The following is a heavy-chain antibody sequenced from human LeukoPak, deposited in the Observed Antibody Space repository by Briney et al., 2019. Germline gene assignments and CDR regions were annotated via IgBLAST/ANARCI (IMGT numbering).Heavy chain of an antibody. CDR1: GLTLSNYG. J-gene: IGHJ4*02. D-gene: IGHD3-10*01. V-gene: IGHV3-23*01. Sequence: GGSLRLSCAVSGLTLSNYGMSWVRQAPGKGLEWVAGLSGSGGGTNYADSVQGRFTISRDKPKNTLYLQMNSLRAEDTAVYFCAKRGVVIRVFLVGFHKEAYYFDSWGQGALVTVSS. CDR3: AKRGVVIRVFLVGFHKEAYYFDS. CDR2: LSGSGGGT.